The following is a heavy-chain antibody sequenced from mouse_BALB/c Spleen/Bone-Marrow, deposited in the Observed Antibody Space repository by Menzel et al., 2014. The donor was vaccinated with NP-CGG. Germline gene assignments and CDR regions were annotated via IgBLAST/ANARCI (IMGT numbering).Heavy chain of an antibody. J-gene: IGHJ4*01. D-gene: IGHD1-1*01. CDR1: GFSLXSYG. V-gene: IGHV2-9*02. Sequence: VNLVDSGPGLVAPSQSLSITCTVSGFSLXSYGVHWVRQPPGKGLEWLGVIWAGGSTNYNSALMSRLSISKDNSKSQVFLKMNSLQTDDTAMYYCARGYYYGSTYYYAMDYWGQGTSVTVSS. CDR2: IWAGGST. CDR3: ARGYYYGSTYYYAMDY.